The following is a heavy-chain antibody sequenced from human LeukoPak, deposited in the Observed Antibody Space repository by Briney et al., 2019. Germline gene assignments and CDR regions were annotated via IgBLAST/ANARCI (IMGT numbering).Heavy chain of an antibody. D-gene: IGHD6-19*01. Sequence: SETLSLTCTVSGGSISIYYWSWIRQPAGKGLEWIGRIYTSGSTNYNPSLKSRVTMSVDTSKNQFSLKLSSVTAADTAVYYCARDMAGQGEGAFDIWGQGTMVTVSS. V-gene: IGHV4-4*07. CDR3: ARDMAGQGEGAFDI. CDR1: GGSISIYY. CDR2: IYTSGST. J-gene: IGHJ3*02.